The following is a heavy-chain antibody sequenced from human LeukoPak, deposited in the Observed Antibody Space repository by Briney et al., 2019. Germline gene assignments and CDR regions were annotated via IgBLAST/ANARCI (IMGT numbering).Heavy chain of an antibody. CDR3: AKGFGSYYSSGVFMAS. CDR2: IRYDGSNK. D-gene: IGHD1-26*01. CDR1: GFTFSSYG. J-gene: IGHJ5*02. Sequence: PGGSLRLSCAASGFTFSSYGMHWVRQAPGKGLEGVAFIRYDGSNKYYADSVKGRFTISRDNSKKTLYLQMNSLRAEDTAVYYCAKGFGSYYSSGVFMASWGQGTLVTVSS. V-gene: IGHV3-30*02.